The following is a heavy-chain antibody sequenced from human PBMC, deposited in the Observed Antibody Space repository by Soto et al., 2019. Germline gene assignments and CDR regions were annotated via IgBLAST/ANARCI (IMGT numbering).Heavy chain of an antibody. CDR3: ATKSYDSGSFDY. CDR2: IYHNGNT. CDR1: GGSIISNDW. V-gene: IGHV4-4*02. Sequence: SETLSLTCSVSGGSIISNDWWSWVRQPPGKGLEWIGEIYHNGNTNYNPSLKSRVTILVDKSKNQFSLKLSSVTAADTAVFYCATKSYDSGSFDYWGQGTLVTVS. D-gene: IGHD6-19*01. J-gene: IGHJ4*02.